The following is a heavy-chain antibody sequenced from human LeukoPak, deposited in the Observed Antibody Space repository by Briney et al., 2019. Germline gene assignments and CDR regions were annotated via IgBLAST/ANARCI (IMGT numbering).Heavy chain of an antibody. CDR2: IIPIFGTA. CDR1: GGTFSSYA. CDR3: ARDGGSSSWYPYYFDY. D-gene: IGHD6-13*01. V-gene: IGHV1-69*13. Sequence: SVKVSCKASGGTFSSYAISWVRQAPGQGLEWMGGIIPIFGTANYAQKFQGRVTITADESTSTAYMELSSLRSEDTAVYYCARDGGSSSWYPYYFDYWGQGTLVTVSS. J-gene: IGHJ4*02.